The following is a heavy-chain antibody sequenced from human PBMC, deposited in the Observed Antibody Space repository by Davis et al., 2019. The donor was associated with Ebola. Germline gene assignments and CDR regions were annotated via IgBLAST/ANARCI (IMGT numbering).Heavy chain of an antibody. CDR2: ISAYNGNT. V-gene: IGHV1-18*01. CDR3: ARGLGAITIFGVDNFDY. Sequence: ASVKVSCKASGYTFTSYGISWVRQAPGQGLEWMGWISAYNGNTNYAQKLQGRVTMTTDTSTSTAYMELRSLRSDDTAVYYCARGLGAITIFGVDNFDYWGQGTLVTVSS. J-gene: IGHJ4*02. CDR1: GYTFTSYG. D-gene: IGHD3-3*01.